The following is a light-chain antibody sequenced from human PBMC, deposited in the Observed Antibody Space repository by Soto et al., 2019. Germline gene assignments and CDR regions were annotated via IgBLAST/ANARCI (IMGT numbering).Light chain of an antibody. J-gene: IGKJ3*01. V-gene: IGKV3-11*01. CDR3: QQRRNWLT. CDR1: QSVSSY. Sequence: EIVLTQSPATLSLSPGERATLSSRASQSVSSYLAWYQQKPGQAPRLLIYDASNRATGIPARFSGSGSGTDFTLTISSLELEDFAVYYCQQRRNWLTFGPGTKVDIK. CDR2: DAS.